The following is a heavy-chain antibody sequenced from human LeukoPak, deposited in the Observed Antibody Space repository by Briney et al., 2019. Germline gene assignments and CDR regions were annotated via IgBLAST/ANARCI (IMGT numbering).Heavy chain of an antibody. D-gene: IGHD3-22*01. J-gene: IGHJ4*02. Sequence: GGSLSLSCAASGFSFDDYGMSWVRQAPGKGLEWVSGINWNGGSTGYADSVKGRFTISRDNAKNSLYLQMNSLRAEDTALYYCARKGYYYDSSGYYLPFDYWGQGTLVTVSS. CDR1: GFSFDDYG. CDR2: INWNGGST. V-gene: IGHV3-20*04. CDR3: ARKGYYYDSSGYYLPFDY.